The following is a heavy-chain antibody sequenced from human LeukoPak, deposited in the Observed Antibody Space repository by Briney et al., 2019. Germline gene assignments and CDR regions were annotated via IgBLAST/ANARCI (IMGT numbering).Heavy chain of an antibody. V-gene: IGHV1-8*01. CDR3: AGGPPEDTSSGY. Sequence: GASVKVSCKASGYSPSTYDINWVRQAPGQGLEWLGWMRPKKSDTGYARKFQGRVTLTWNISTDTAFMELNSLTPEDTAVYFCAGGPPEDTSSGYWGQGTLVTVSS. CDR1: GYSPSTYD. J-gene: IGHJ4*02. D-gene: IGHD3-22*01. CDR2: MRPKKSDT.